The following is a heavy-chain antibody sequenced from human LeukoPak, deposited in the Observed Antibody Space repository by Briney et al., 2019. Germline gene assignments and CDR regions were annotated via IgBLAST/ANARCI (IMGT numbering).Heavy chain of an antibody. V-gene: IGHV3-30*03. CDR1: GFTFSSYG. D-gene: IGHD2-21*01. J-gene: IGHJ4*02. CDR3: ARPRGCGTSRCNNFDY. Sequence: GGSLRLSCTASGFTFSSYGMHWVRQAPGKGLEWVAVISYDGKNKYYSDSVKGRFTISRDNAKNSLYLQMNRLRAEDTAVYYCARPRGCGTSRCNNFDYWGQGTLVTVSS. CDR2: ISYDGKNK.